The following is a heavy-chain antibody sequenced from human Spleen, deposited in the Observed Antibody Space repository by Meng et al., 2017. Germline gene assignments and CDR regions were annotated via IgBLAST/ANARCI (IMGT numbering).Heavy chain of an antibody. CDR3: ARDLSSLKWKAAAGHFDY. D-gene: IGHD6-13*01. CDR2: IIPHFGTT. J-gene: IGHJ4*02. V-gene: IGHV1-69*05. CDR1: GGTFRSQT. Sequence: SVKVSCKASGGTFRSQTFSWVRQAPGQGLEWMGGIIPHFGTTNYAPKFQGRVRMITDESTSTVYMELSSLRSDDTAVYYCARDLSSLKWKAAAGHFDYWGQGTLVTVSS.